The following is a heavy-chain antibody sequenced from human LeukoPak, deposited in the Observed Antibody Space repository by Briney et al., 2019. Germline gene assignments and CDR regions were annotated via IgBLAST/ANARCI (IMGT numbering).Heavy chain of an antibody. Sequence: GGSLRLSCAASVFTFSSYAMHWVRQAPGKGLECVAVISHDGSNEVYADPVKGRFTISRDNSKNTLYLQMNSLRIEDTAVYYCGRGSVGFGELNYWGQGTLVTVSS. CDR1: VFTFSSYA. CDR3: GRGSVGFGELNY. V-gene: IGHV3-30-3*01. J-gene: IGHJ4*02. D-gene: IGHD3-10*01. CDR2: ISHDGSNE.